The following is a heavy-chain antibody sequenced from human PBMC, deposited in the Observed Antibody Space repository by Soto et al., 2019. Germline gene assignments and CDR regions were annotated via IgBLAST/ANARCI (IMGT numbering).Heavy chain of an antibody. CDR3: ARFGTTGTTGAYYYYAMDV. CDR2: INPHIGAT. Sequence: QVHLVQSGAEVKKPGASVKVSCKASGYTFSGHYIHWVRQAPGQGLEWMGWINPHIGATHSAQEFQGRVTMTRDTAINTAYLDLTRLRSDDTAVYYCARFGTTGTTGAYYYYAMDVWGQGTTVTVSS. V-gene: IGHV1-2*02. J-gene: IGHJ6*02. CDR1: GYTFSGHY. D-gene: IGHD1-1*01.